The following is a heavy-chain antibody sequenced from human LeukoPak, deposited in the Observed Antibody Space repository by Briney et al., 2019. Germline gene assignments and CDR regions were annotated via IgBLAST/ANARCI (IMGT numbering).Heavy chain of an antibody. J-gene: IGHJ4*02. D-gene: IGHD3-22*01. CDR3: ARGNPRTYYYDSSGYYSRPFDY. V-gene: IGHV4-34*01. CDR2: MNHSGST. CDR1: GGSFSGYY. Sequence: PSETLSLTRAVYGGSFSGYYWSWIRQPPGKGLEWIGEMNHSGSTNYNPSLKSRVTISVDTSKNQFSLKLSSVTAADTAVYYCARGNPRTYYYDSSGYYSRPFDYWGQGTLVTVSS.